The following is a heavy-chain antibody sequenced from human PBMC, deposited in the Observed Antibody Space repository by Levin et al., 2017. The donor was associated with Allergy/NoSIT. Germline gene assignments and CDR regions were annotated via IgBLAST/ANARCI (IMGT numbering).Heavy chain of an antibody. V-gene: IGHV3-53*01. CDR1: GFTVSSNY. CDR2: IYSGGST. CDR3: ARNGGYYYGSGSYFDY. Sequence: GGSLRLSCAASGFTVSSNYMSWVRQAPGKGLEWVSVIYSGGSTYYADSVKGRFTISRDNSKNTLYLQMNSLRAEDTAVYYCARNGGYYYGSGSYFDYWGQGTLVTVSS. J-gene: IGHJ4*02. D-gene: IGHD3-10*01.